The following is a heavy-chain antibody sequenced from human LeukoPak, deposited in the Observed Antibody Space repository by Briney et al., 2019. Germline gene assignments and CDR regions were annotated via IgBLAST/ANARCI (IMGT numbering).Heavy chain of an antibody. Sequence: SETLSLTCAVYGGSFSGYYWSWIRQPPGKGLEWIGEINHSGSTNYNPSLKSRVTISVDTSKNQFSLKLSSVTAADTAVYYCARGSGIAVAPVGWGQGTLVTVTS. CDR1: GGSFSGYY. CDR3: ARGSGIAVAPVG. V-gene: IGHV4-34*01. D-gene: IGHD6-19*01. CDR2: INHSGST. J-gene: IGHJ4*02.